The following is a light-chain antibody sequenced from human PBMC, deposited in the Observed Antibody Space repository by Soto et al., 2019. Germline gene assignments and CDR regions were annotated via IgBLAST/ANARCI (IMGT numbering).Light chain of an antibody. CDR3: HQRQSWPRT. J-gene: IGKJ1*01. V-gene: IGKV3-11*01. CDR2: LAS. Sequence: EIVLTQSPGTLSLSPGERATLSCRVSQSISISFIAWYQQQPGQAPRLLIYLASNRAAGVPARFCGSGSGTDFTLTISNVEPEDFAVYYCHQRQSWPRTFGQGTKVDIK. CDR1: QSISISF.